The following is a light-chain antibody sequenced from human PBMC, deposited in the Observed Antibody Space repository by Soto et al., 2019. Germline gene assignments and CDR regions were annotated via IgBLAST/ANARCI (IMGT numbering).Light chain of an antibody. V-gene: IGKV3-20*01. Sequence: EIVLTQSPGTLSLSPGERATLSCRARQSVSSSYLTWYQQKPGQAPRLLIYGASSRATGIPDRFSGSGSGTDFTLTISRLEPEEFAVYYCQQYGSAGYTFGQGTKLEIK. J-gene: IGKJ2*01. CDR1: QSVSSSY. CDR2: GAS. CDR3: QQYGSAGYT.